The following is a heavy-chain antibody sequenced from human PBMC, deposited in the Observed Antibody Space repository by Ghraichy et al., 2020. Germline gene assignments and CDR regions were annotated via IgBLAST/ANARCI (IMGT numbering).Heavy chain of an antibody. CDR3: ARYNGDL. Sequence: SETLSLTCSVSGGSVSSGDYYWSWIRQPPGKGLEWIGYIYYSGSTYYNPSLKSRVTMSVDTSKNQFSLKLSSVSAADTAVYYCARYNGDLWGRGTLVTVSS. J-gene: IGHJ5*02. V-gene: IGHV4-30-4*01. D-gene: IGHD1-1*01. CDR2: IYYSGST. CDR1: GGSVSSGDYY.